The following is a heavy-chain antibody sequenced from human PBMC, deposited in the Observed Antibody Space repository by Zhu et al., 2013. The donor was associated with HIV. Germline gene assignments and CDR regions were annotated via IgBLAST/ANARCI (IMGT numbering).Heavy chain of an antibody. J-gene: IGHJ3*02. V-gene: IGHV1-2*02. CDR1: GYTFTGYY. Sequence: QVQLVQSGAEVKKPGASVKVSCKASGYTFTGYYMHWVRQAPGQGLEWMGWINPNSGGTNYAQKFQGRVTMTRDTSISTAYMELSRLRSDDTAVYYCARGADDYSNYQAFDIWGQGTMVTVSS. D-gene: IGHD4-4*01. CDR2: INPNSGGT. CDR3: ARGADDYSNYQAFDI.